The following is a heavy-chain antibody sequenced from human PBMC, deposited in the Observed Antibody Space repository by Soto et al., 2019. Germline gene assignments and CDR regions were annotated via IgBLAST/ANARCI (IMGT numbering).Heavy chain of an antibody. V-gene: IGHV3-11*01. CDR2: ISSSGTGI. Sequence: GGSLRLSCAASGFTFRDYYMTWIRQAPGKGLEWVSYISSSGTGIYYPDSVKGRFTISRDNGKNSLYLQMSSLRVEDTAVYYCARAYSDAFDIWGQGTMVTVSS. J-gene: IGHJ3*02. D-gene: IGHD2-15*01. CDR3: ARAYSDAFDI. CDR1: GFTFRDYY.